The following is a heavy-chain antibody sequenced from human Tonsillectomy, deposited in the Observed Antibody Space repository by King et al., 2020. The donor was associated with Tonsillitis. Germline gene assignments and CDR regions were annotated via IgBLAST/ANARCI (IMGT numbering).Heavy chain of an antibody. V-gene: IGHV4-39*01. CDR3: AVGPALLWFGELWDAFDI. Sequence: QLQESGPGLVKPSETLSLTCTVSGGSISRSSYYWGWIRQPPGKGLEWIGSICYSVTTYYNPSLKSRVTISVDTAKNQFSLKLHSVTAADTAVYYCAVGPALLWFGELWDAFDIWGQGTMVTVSS. CDR1: GGSISRSSYY. D-gene: IGHD3-10*01. CDR2: ICYSVTT. J-gene: IGHJ3*02.